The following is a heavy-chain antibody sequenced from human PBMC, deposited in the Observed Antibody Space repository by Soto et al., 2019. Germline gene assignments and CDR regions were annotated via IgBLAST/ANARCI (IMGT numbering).Heavy chain of an antibody. V-gene: IGHV3-53*01. Sequence: EVQLVESGGGLIQPGGSLRLSCAASGFTVSSNYMSWVRQAPGKGLEWVSVIYSGGSTYYADSVKGRFTISRDNSKNTLYLQMNSLRAEDTAVYYCARAKYYDFWSGLYGMDVWGQGTTVTVSS. CDR3: ARAKYYDFWSGLYGMDV. CDR1: GFTVSSNY. CDR2: IYSGGST. J-gene: IGHJ6*02. D-gene: IGHD3-3*01.